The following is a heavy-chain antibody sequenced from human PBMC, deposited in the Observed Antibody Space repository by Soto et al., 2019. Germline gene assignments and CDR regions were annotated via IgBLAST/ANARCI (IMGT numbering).Heavy chain of an antibody. CDR3: ARWIGGYCSSPGCYSFDN. D-gene: IGHD2-2*02. Sequence: SETLSLTCTVSSGSISSFYWSWIRQPPGKGLEWVGYISYVGSTYYNPSLKNRVTISVDTSKDQFSLKVTSMTTADTAVYFCARWIGGYCSSPGCYSFDNWGQGTLVTVSS. CDR2: ISYVGST. V-gene: IGHV4-59*01. J-gene: IGHJ4*02. CDR1: SGSISSFY.